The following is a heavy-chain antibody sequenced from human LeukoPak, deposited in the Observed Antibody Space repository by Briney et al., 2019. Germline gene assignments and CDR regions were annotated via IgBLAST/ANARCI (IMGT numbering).Heavy chain of an antibody. CDR2: IKQDGSEK. CDR3: ARVATYYDILTGYYTAEEVLDY. V-gene: IGHV3-7*01. CDR1: GFTFSSYW. D-gene: IGHD3-9*01. Sequence: GGSLRLSCAASGFTFSSYWMSWVRQAPGKELEWVANIKQDGSEKYYVDSVKGRFTISRDNAKNSLYLQMNSLRAEDTAVYYCARVATYYDILTGYYTAEEVLDYWGQGTLVTVSS. J-gene: IGHJ4*02.